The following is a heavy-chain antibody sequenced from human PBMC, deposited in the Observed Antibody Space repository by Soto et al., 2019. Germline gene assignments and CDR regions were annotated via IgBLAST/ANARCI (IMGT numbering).Heavy chain of an antibody. V-gene: IGHV4-39*01. D-gene: IGHD1-20*01. CDR3: ARHLILRYNRKYVDY. CDR1: GGSISSSSYY. CDR2: IYYSGST. Sequence: PSQTLSLTCTVAGGSISSSSYYRDWIRQPPGKGLEWIGSIYYSGSTYYNPSLKSRVTISVDTSKNQFSLKLSSVTAADTAVYYCARHLILRYNRKYVDYWGQGTLVTVSS. J-gene: IGHJ4*02.